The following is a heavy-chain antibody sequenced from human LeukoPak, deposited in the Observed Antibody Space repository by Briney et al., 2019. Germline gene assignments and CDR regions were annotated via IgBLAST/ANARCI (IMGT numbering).Heavy chain of an antibody. D-gene: IGHD5/OR15-5a*01. CDR2: IYYDGSNQ. CDR1: AFTLINYN. Sequence: GGSLRLSCTASAFTLINYNMNWVRQAPGKGLEWVAIIYYDGSNQFYADSVKGRFTVSRDNSKNTLFLQMNSLRAEDTAVYYCARDRSLHYFDYWGQGTLVTVSS. V-gene: IGHV3-33*08. CDR3: ARDRSLHYFDY. J-gene: IGHJ4*02.